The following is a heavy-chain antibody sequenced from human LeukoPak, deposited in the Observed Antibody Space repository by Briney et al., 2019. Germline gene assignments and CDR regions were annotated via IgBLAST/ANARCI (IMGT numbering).Heavy chain of an antibody. CDR3: ANDYISSSYFEY. J-gene: IGHJ4*02. D-gene: IGHD6-6*01. V-gene: IGHV3-30*02. Sequence: AGSLRLSCVASGFIFVSSGMHWVRQAPGKGLEWVAFIQYDGSDKYYADSVKGRFTISRDNSKNTLYLQMNSLRPEDAAVYSCANDYISSSYFEYWGQGTPVTVSS. CDR2: IQYDGSDK. CDR1: GFIFVSSG.